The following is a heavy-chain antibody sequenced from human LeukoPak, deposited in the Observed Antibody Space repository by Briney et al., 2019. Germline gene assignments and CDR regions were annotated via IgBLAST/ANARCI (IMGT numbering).Heavy chain of an antibody. CDR2: INPSGGST. CDR3: ARDRWLQSEDYYMDV. V-gene: IGHV1-46*01. J-gene: IGHJ6*03. CDR1: GYTFTSYY. D-gene: IGHD5-24*01. Sequence: GASVKVSCKASGYTFTSYYMHWVRQAPGQGLEWMGIINPSGGSTSYAQKFQGRVTMTRDMSTSTVYMELSSLRSEDTAVYYCARDRWLQSEDYYMDVWGKGTTVTISS.